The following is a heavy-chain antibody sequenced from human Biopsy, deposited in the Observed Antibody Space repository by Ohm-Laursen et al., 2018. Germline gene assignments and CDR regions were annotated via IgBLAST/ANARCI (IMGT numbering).Heavy chain of an antibody. D-gene: IGHD2-15*01. Sequence: GTLSLTCTVSGVSITAYYWSWIRQPPGKGLECIGNIHHSGSTNYNPSLKSRLTISVDTSKNQFSLKLSSVTAADTAVYYCARRDCSGGSCHYYSYGMDVWGQGTTVTVSS. V-gene: IGHV4-4*09. J-gene: IGHJ6*02. CDR3: ARRDCSGGSCHYYSYGMDV. CDR1: GVSITAYY. CDR2: IHHSGST.